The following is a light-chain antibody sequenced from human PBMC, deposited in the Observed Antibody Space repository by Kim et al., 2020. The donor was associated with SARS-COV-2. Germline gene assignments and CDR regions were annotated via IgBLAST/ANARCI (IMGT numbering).Light chain of an antibody. CDR1: QAIGNS. J-gene: IGKJ1*01. Sequence: ASVGDRVPITCRATQAIGNSLAWFQQKPGKVPKRLIFAASNLESGVPPRFSGSGSGTEFTLTISSLHPEDFATYYCLQHSTYPRTFGQGTKVDIK. V-gene: IGKV1-17*03. CDR2: AAS. CDR3: LQHSTYPRT.